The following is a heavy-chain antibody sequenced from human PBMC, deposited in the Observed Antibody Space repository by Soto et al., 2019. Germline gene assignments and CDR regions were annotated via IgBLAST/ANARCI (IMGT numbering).Heavy chain of an antibody. D-gene: IGHD5-18*01. CDR3: ATSIQAWTPFDY. CDR1: GGSFSDYY. V-gene: IGHV4-34*01. J-gene: IGHJ4*02. Sequence: SETLSLTCAVYGGSFSDYYCSWMRQPPGKGLEWIGAIKHSGGYNYNPSLKSRVTISVDTSKNQFSLKLSSVTAADTAVYYCATSIQAWTPFDYWGQGTLVTVSS. CDR2: IKHSGGY.